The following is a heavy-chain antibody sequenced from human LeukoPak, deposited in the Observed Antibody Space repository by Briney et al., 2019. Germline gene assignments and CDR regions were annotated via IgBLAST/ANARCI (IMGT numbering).Heavy chain of an antibody. J-gene: IGHJ5*02. CDR2: ISSSGSTI. D-gene: IGHD2-15*01. Sequence: GGSLRLSCAASGFTFSEYYMSWICQAPGTGLGRVSYISSSGSTIYYAGPVKGRFDISRDHAKNSLYLQMNNLRAEDTAVYYCARLLPHHWFDPWGQGTLVTVSS. CDR1: GFTFSEYY. V-gene: IGHV3-11*04. CDR3: ARLLPHHWFDP.